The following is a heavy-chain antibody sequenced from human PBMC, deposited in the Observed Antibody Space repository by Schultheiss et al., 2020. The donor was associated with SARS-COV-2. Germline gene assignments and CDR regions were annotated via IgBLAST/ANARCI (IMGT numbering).Heavy chain of an antibody. D-gene: IGHD6-19*01. CDR1: GFTFSNAW. Sequence: GESLKISCAASGFTFSNAWMSWVRQAPGKGLEWVGRIKSKTDGGTTDYAAPVKGRFTISRDDSKNTLYLQMNSLKTEDTAVYYCARGAAVAVTGWFDPWGQGTLGTVSS. CDR2: IKSKTDGGTT. J-gene: IGHJ5*02. CDR3: ARGAAVAVTGWFDP. V-gene: IGHV3-15*01.